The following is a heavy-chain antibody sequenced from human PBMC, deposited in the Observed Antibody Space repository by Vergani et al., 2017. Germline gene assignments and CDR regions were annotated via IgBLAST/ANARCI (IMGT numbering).Heavy chain of an antibody. CDR2: LSTTGGA. D-gene: IGHD1-1*01. Sequence: QAQLQESGPGLVKPSETLSLTCHVFGVSVTDYNCNWIRQAPGKGLEWIGSLSTTGGATHASHHPSLKSRVSISVDTSKSQFSLRVASVTASDSASYCCAGGTHNWQRADRWGQGRLVSVSS. CDR3: AGGTHNWQRADR. CDR1: GVSVTDYN. J-gene: IGHJ5*02. V-gene: IGHV4-4*09.